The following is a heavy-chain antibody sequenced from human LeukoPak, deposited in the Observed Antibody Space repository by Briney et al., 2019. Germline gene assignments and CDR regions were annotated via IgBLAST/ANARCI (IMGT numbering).Heavy chain of an antibody. CDR3: VRSPACSSGTCYPNWFDP. D-gene: IGHD2-15*01. V-gene: IGHV5-51*01. CDR2: TYPGDSNT. J-gene: IGHJ5*02. CDR1: GYRFTNNW. Sequence: RGESLPISCKGSGYRFTNNWIGWVRQLPGKGLEWMGITYPGDSNTRYSPSFQGQVTISADKSISSAYLQWSSLKASDTAMYYCVRSPACSSGTCYPNWFDPWGQGTLVTVSS.